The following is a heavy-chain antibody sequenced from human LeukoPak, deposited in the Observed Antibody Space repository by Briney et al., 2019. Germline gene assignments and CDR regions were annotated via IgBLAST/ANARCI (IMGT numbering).Heavy chain of an antibody. CDR3: SSRRFLEWRQPYYMDV. V-gene: IGHV3-7*01. CDR2: IKQDGSEK. CDR1: GSTFSSYW. D-gene: IGHD3-3*01. Sequence: GGSLRLSCAASGSTFSSYWMSWVRQAPGKGLEWVANIKQDGSEKYYVDSVKGRFTISRDNAKNSLYLQMNSLRAEDTAVYYFSSRRFLEWRQPYYMDVLGKGTTVTVSS. J-gene: IGHJ6*03.